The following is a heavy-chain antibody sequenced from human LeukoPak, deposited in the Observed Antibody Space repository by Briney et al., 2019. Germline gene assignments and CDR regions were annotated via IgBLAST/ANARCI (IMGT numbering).Heavy chain of an antibody. CDR3: ARLTQLIVATSLARYFDY. J-gene: IGHJ4*02. CDR2: IYYSGST. D-gene: IGHD5-12*01. CDR1: GGSISSGGYY. V-gene: IGHV4-31*03. Sequence: SQTLSLTCTVSGGSISSGGYYWSWIRQHPGKGLEWIGYIYYSGSTYYNPSLKSRVTISVDTSKNQFSLKLSSVTAADTAVYYCARLTQLIVATSLARYFDYWGQGTLVTVSS.